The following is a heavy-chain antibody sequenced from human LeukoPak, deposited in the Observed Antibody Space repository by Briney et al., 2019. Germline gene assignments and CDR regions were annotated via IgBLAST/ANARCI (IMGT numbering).Heavy chain of an antibody. CDR1: GYSFTSYW. D-gene: IGHD5-18*01. J-gene: IGHJ5*02. CDR3: ARHVDTALPAPLDH. CDR2: IYPDDSDT. Sequence: GESLKISCKGSGYSFTSYWIGWVRQMPGKGLEWMGIIYPDDSDTRYSPSFQGQVTISADKSISTAYLQWSSLKASDTAMYYCARHVDTALPAPLDHGGQGTLVTVSS. V-gene: IGHV5-51*01.